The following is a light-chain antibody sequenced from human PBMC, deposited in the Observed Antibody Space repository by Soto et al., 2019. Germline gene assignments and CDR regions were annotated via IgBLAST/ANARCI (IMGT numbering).Light chain of an antibody. Sequence: DIQMTQSPSTLSASAGDRVTITCRASQSISSWLAWYQQKPGKAPKLLIYQASSLETGVPSRFSGSASGTDFTLTISSLQPDDFATYFCQQYKSYPYTFGQETKVEIK. V-gene: IGKV1-5*03. CDR3: QQYKSYPYT. CDR1: QSISSW. CDR2: QAS. J-gene: IGKJ2*01.